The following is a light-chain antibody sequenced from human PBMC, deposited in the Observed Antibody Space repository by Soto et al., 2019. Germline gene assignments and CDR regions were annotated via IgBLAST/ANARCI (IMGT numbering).Light chain of an antibody. CDR2: GAS. V-gene: IGKV3-15*01. J-gene: IGKJ1*01. Sequence: EIVMTQSPATLSVSPGERATLSCRASQSVSSNLAGYQQKPGQAPRLPSYGASTRATGIPARFSGSGSGTEFNLTISSLQSEDFAAYYCQQYKNWPRTFGQGTEVQIK. CDR1: QSVSSN. CDR3: QQYKNWPRT.